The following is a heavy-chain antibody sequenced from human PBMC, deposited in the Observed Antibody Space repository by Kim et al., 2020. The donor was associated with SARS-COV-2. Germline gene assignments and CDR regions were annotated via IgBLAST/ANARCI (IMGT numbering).Heavy chain of an antibody. J-gene: IGHJ4*02. Sequence: SETLSLTCTVSSDSISSYYWSWIRQLPGKGLEWIGYIFHSGSTNYNPSLKSRVTISWDTSRNQFSLDLTSVSDADTAVYYCATSEGRASLHQFDYLGQG. CDR2: IFHSGST. CDR1: SDSISSYY. V-gene: IGHV4-59*03. CDR3: ATSEGRASLHQFDY.